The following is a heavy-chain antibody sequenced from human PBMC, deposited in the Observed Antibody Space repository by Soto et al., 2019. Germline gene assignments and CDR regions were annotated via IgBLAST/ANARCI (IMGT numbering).Heavy chain of an antibody. V-gene: IGHV3-66*01. Sequence: EVQLVESGGGLVQPGGSLRLSCAASGFTVSSNYMSWVRQAPGNGLEWVSVIYSGGSTYYADSVKGRFTISRDNSKNTLYLQMNSLRAEDTAVEYCASIVGATYFDYWGQGTLVTVSS. D-gene: IGHD1-26*01. CDR1: GFTVSSNY. CDR2: IYSGGST. J-gene: IGHJ4*02. CDR3: ASIVGATYFDY.